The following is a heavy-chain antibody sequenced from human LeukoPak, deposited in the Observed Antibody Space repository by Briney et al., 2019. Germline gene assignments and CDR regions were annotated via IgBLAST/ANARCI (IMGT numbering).Heavy chain of an antibody. Sequence: GGSLRLSCAASGFTFNNYAMTWVRQAPGKGLEWVSGISGAGGMTYYADYVKGRFTISRDNSRNTLFLQMNSLRAEDTAVYYCAKDLNWGSFDYWGQGTLVTVSS. J-gene: IGHJ4*02. V-gene: IGHV3-23*01. CDR3: AKDLNWGSFDY. CDR2: ISGAGGMT. CDR1: GFTFNNYA. D-gene: IGHD7-27*01.